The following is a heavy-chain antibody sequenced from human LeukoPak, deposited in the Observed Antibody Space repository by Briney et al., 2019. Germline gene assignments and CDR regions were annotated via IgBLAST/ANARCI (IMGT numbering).Heavy chain of an antibody. D-gene: IGHD2-15*01. CDR1: GGSISTYC. CDR3: AREGDCSGGSCDTSYHYYGMDV. J-gene: IGHJ6*02. V-gene: IGHV4-59*01. CDR2: IYYSGST. Sequence: SEALSLTCTVSGGSISTYCWSWVRQPPGKGLEWIGYIYYSGSTNYNPSLKSRVTISADTSKNQFSLKLSSVTAADTAVYYCAREGDCSGGSCDTSYHYYGMDVWGQGTTVTVSS.